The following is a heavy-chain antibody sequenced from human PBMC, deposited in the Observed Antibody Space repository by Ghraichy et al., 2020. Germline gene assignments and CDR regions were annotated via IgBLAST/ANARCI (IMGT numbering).Heavy chain of an antibody. J-gene: IGHJ3*01. V-gene: IGHV3-23*01. Sequence: GGSLRLSCAASGFTFTNYALTWVRQAPGKGLEWVSAITGSGGHTYYADSVKGRFTISRDNSKNTLYLQVNSLRDEDTAIYYCAKDYRVRGSGSDAFDLWGQGTWVTVSS. CDR3: AKDYRVRGSGSDAFDL. D-gene: IGHD2-15*01. CDR1: GFTFTNYA. CDR2: ITGSGGHT.